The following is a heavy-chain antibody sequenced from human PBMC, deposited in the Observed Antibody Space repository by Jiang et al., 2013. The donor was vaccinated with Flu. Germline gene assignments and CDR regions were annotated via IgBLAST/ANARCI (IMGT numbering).Heavy chain of an antibody. J-gene: IGHJ4*02. Sequence: QLVESGGGLVQPGGSLRLSCAASGFTFSTYTMAWVRQAPGKGLHWVSGISGNSVTTYYEDSVKGRLTISRDNSKNTLFLQMSSLRVDDTAIYYCAKAKLGITFFDSWGQGTLVTVSS. V-gene: IGHV3-23*04. CDR2: ISGNSVTT. D-gene: IGHD7-27*01. CDR1: GFTFSTYT. CDR3: AKAKLGITFFDS.